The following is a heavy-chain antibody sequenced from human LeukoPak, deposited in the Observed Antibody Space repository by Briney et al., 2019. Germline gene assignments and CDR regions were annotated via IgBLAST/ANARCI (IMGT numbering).Heavy chain of an antibody. CDR1: GYTFTSYA. V-gene: IGHV1-3*01. D-gene: IGHD4-17*01. Sequence: ASVNVSCTASGYTFTSYAMHWVRQAPGQRLEWMGWINAGNGNTKYSQKFQGRVTITRDTSASTAYMELSSLRSEDTAVYYCARDSPLTTVTTFPYWYFDLWGRGTLVTVSS. CDR3: ARDSPLTTVTTFPYWYFDL. CDR2: INAGNGNT. J-gene: IGHJ2*01.